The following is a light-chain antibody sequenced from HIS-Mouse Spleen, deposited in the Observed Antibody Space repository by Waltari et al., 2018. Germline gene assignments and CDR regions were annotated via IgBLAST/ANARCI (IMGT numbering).Light chain of an antibody. CDR2: AAS. Sequence: DIQLTQSPSFLSASVGDRVTITCRASQGISSYLAWYHQKPGKAPKLLIYAASALQSGGPSRFSGSGSGTEFTLTISSLQPEDFATYYCQQLNSYPPTFGQGTKVEIK. CDR3: QQLNSYPPT. J-gene: IGKJ1*01. V-gene: IGKV1-9*01. CDR1: QGISSY.